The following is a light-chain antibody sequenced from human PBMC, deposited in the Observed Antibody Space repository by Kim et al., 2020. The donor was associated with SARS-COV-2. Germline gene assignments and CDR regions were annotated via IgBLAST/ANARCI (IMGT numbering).Light chain of an antibody. J-gene: IGLJ2*01. CDR1: KSDVGGYNF. CDR3: SSYTGGTTLVV. CDR2: AVS. V-gene: IGLV2-14*03. Sequence: QSALTQPASVSGSPGPSITISCTGTKSDVGGYNFVSWYQQHPGKAPKLMIYAVSNRPSGVSNRYSGSKSGNTASLTISGLQAEDEADYYCSSYTGGTTLVVFGGGTQLAVL.